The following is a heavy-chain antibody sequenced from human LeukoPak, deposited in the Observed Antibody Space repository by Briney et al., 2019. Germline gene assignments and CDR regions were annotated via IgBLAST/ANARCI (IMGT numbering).Heavy chain of an antibody. CDR2: IYTSGST. Sequence: SETLSLTCTVSGGSISSGSYYWSWIRQPAGKGLEWIGRIYTSGSTNYNPSLKSRVTISVDTSKNQFSLKLSSVTAADTAVYYCARGPSYGSGSYPANWFDPWGQGTLVTVSS. D-gene: IGHD3-10*01. J-gene: IGHJ5*02. CDR1: GGSISSGSYY. CDR3: ARGPSYGSGSYPANWFDP. V-gene: IGHV4-61*02.